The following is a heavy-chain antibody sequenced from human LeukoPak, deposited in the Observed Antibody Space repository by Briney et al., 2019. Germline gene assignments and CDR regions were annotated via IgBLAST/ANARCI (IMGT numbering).Heavy chain of an antibody. D-gene: IGHD1-1*01. CDR1: GGSISSYY. Sequence: SETLSLTRTASGGSISSYYWSWIRQPPGKGLEWIGYIYYSGSTNYNPSLKSRVTISVDTSKNQFSLKLSSVTAADTAVYYCARSKLEPTTVDYWGQGTLVTVSS. CDR2: IYYSGST. CDR3: ARSKLEPTTVDY. V-gene: IGHV4-59*01. J-gene: IGHJ4*02.